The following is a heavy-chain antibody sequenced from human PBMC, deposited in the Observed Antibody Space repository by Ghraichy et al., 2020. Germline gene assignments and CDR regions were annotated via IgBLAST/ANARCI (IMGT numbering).Heavy chain of an antibody. CDR1: GGSISSYY. J-gene: IGHJ4*02. V-gene: IGHV4-59*08. CDR2: IYYSGST. CDR3: ASSSGYYFSTIDY. D-gene: IGHD3-22*01. Sequence: GSLSLTCTVSGGSISSYYWSWIRQPPGKGLEWIGYIYYSGSTNYNPSLKSRVTISVDTSKNQFSLKLSSVTAADTAVYYCASSSGYYFSTIDYWGQGTLVTVSS.